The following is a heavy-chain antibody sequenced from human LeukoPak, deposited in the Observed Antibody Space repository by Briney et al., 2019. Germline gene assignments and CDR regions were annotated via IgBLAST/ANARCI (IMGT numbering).Heavy chain of an antibody. CDR2: ISAYNGNT. J-gene: IGHJ4*02. CDR1: GYTFTSYG. Sequence: GASVKVSCKASGYTFTSYGISWVRQAPGQGLEWMGWISAYNGNTNYAQKLQGRVTMTTDTSTSTAYMELRSLRSDDTAVYYCARDDNYMSPTPQDYWGQGTLVTVSS. D-gene: IGHD4-11*01. V-gene: IGHV1-18*01. CDR3: ARDDNYMSPTPQDY.